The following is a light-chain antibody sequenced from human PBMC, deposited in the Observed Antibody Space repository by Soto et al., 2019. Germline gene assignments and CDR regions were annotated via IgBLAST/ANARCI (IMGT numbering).Light chain of an antibody. Sequence: QSVLTQPPSASGTPGQRVTISCSGSSSNIGSNTVNWYQQLPGTAPKLLIYSNNQRPSGVPDRFSGSKSGNSASLAISGLQSEDEADYYCEAWDDSLNGWVFGGGTKLTVL. CDR2: SNN. CDR3: EAWDDSLNGWV. CDR1: SSNIGSNT. J-gene: IGLJ3*02. V-gene: IGLV1-44*01.